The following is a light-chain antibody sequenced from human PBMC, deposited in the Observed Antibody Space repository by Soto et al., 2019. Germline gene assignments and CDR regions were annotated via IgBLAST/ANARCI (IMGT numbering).Light chain of an antibody. Sequence: QSALTQPRSVSGSPGQSVTISCAGTGSDIGTYNYVSWYQHHPGKAPKVIIYDVNKRPSGVPDHFSGSKSGNTASLTISRLQAEDEADYYCCSYAGAYTVVFGTGTKLTVL. CDR3: CSYAGAYTVV. CDR1: GSDIGTYNY. CDR2: DVN. V-gene: IGLV2-11*01. J-gene: IGLJ1*01.